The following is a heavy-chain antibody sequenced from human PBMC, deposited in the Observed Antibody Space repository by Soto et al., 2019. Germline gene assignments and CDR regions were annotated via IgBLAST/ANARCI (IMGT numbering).Heavy chain of an antibody. CDR1: GFTFGSYW. Sequence: GGSLRLTCAASGFTFGSYWMHWVRQAPGKGLVWVSRINSDGSLITYADSVKGRFTISRDNAKNTLYLQMNSLRGEDTAVYYCVRDSSGSYWGQGTLVTVSS. CDR3: VRDSSGSY. D-gene: IGHD6-19*01. CDR2: INSDGSLI. V-gene: IGHV3-74*03. J-gene: IGHJ4*02.